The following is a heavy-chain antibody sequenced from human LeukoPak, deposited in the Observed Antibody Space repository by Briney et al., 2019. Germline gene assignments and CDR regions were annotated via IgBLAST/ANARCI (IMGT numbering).Heavy chain of an antibody. CDR1: GGTFSSYT. CDR3: ARGDGSGSYFDY. V-gene: IGHV1-69*13. Sequence: SVTVSCKASGGTFSSYTINWVRQAPGQGLEWMGGVIPIFGTVNYAQKFQGRVTITADESTGTAQMELSSLRSEDTAVYYCARGDGSGSYFDYWGQGTLVAVSS. J-gene: IGHJ4*02. D-gene: IGHD3-10*01. CDR2: VIPIFGTV.